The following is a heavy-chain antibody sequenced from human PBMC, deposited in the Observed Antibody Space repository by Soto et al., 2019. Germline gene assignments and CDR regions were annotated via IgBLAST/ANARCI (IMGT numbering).Heavy chain of an antibody. D-gene: IGHD3-22*01. CDR3: ASLTYYYDSSGPYYYYYGMDV. CDR1: GGTFSSYA. CDR2: IIPIFGTA. V-gene: IGHV1-69*13. Sequence: ASVKVSCKASGGTFSSYAISWVRQAPGQALEWMGGIIPIFGTANYAQKFQGRVTITADESTSTAYMELSSLRSEDKAVYYCASLTYYYDSSGPYYYYYGMDVWGQGTTVTVSS. J-gene: IGHJ6*02.